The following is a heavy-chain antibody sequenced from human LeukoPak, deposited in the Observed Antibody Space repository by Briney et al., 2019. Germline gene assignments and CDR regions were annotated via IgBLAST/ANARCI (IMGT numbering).Heavy chain of an antibody. V-gene: IGHV4-59*08. CDR3: ARSHYGDAFDI. CDR1: GGSISSYY. CDR2: IYYSGST. D-gene: IGHD4-17*01. Sequence: SETLSLTCTVSGGSISSYYWSWIRQPPGKGLEWIGYIYYSGSTNYNPSLKSRVTISVDTSKNQFSLKLSSVTAADTAVYYCARSHYGDAFDIWGQGTVVTVSS. J-gene: IGHJ3*02.